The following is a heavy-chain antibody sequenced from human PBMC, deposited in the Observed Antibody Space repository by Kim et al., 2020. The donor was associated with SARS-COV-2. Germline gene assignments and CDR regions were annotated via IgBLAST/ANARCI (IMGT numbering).Heavy chain of an antibody. J-gene: IGHJ4*02. Sequence: GGSLRLSCAASGFTFSNYWMSWVRQAPGKGLEWVANIKRDGSEKYYVDSVRGRFTISRDNAQNSLFLQTNSLRVEDTAVYYCTSWGAGNYWGPGTLVTVSS. V-gene: IGHV3-7*01. D-gene: IGHD6-13*01. CDR1: GFTFSNYW. CDR2: IKRDGSEK. CDR3: TSWGAGNY.